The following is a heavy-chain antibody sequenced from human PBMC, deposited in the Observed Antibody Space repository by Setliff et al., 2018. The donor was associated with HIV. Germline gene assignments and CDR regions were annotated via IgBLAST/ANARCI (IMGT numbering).Heavy chain of an antibody. CDR2: INHSGST. V-gene: IGHV4-34*01. Sequence: PSETLSLTCAVYGGSFSGYFWSWIRQSPGKGLQWIGEINHSGSTNYKPSLKSRVTISVDKSKNQFSLRLSSVTAADTAVYYCARAVMGDYYYYMDVWGKGTTVTVSS. CDR3: ARAVMGDYYYYMDV. D-gene: IGHD3-16*01. J-gene: IGHJ6*03. CDR1: GGSFSGYF.